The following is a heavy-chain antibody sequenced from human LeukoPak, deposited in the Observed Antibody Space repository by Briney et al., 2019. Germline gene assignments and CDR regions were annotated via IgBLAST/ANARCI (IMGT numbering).Heavy chain of an antibody. D-gene: IGHD3-22*01. CDR1: GFIFDDYA. V-gene: IGHV3-9*01. CDR2: ISWNSGSI. CDR3: AKDRYYDSSGCMDV. Sequence: GGSLRLSCAASGFIFDDYAMHWVRQAPGKGLEWVSGISWNSGSIGYADSVKGRFTISRDNAKNSLYLQMNSLRAEDTALYYCAKDRYYDSSGCMDVWGQGTTVTVSS. J-gene: IGHJ6*02.